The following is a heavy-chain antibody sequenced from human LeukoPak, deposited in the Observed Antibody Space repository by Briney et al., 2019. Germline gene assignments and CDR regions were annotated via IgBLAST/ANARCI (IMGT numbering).Heavy chain of an antibody. Sequence: SETLSLTCTVSGGSISSSNYYWDWIRQPPGKGLEWIGSIYYSGNTYYNPSLKSRVTISVDTSKNQFSLKLNSVTAADTAVYYCARRGYCSGGSCYVSYWGQGTLVTASS. CDR2: IYYSGNT. CDR3: ARRGYCSGGSCYVSY. V-gene: IGHV4-39*01. J-gene: IGHJ4*02. CDR1: GGSISSSNYY. D-gene: IGHD2-15*01.